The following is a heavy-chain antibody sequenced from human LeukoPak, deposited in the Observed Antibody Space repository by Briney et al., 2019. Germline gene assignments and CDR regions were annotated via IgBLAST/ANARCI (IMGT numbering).Heavy chain of an antibody. CDR3: ARVGVYYYYMDV. CDR1: GGTFSSYA. J-gene: IGHJ6*03. V-gene: IGHV1-69*05. Sequence: SVKVSCKASGGTFSSYAISWVRQAPGQGLEWMGGIIPIFGTANYAQKFQGRVTITTDESTSTAYMELSSLRSEDTAVYYCARVGVYYYYMDVWGKGTTVTASS. CDR2: IIPIFGTA. D-gene: IGHD3-10*01.